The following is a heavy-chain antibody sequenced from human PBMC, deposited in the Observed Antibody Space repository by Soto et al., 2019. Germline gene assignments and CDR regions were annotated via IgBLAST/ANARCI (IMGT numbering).Heavy chain of an antibody. D-gene: IGHD6-19*01. Sequence: GESLKISCKGSGYSFTSYWIGWVRQMPGKGLEWMGIIYPGDSDTRYSPSFQGRFTISRDNAKNSLYLQMNSLRDEDTAVYYCARDHEQWLENYYYYGMDVWGQGTTVTVSS. V-gene: IGHV5-51*01. J-gene: IGHJ6*02. CDR2: IYPGDSDT. CDR3: ARDHEQWLENYYYYGMDV. CDR1: GYSFTSYW.